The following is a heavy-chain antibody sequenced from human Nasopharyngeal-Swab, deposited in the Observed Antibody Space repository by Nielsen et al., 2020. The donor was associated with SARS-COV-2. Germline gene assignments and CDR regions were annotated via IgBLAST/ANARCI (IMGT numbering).Heavy chain of an antibody. CDR3: ASSSLPYLLCGRDCYSDY. Sequence: ASVKVSCKASGYTFTTYAMHWVRQAPGQRPEWMGWINAGNGNTKYSQKFQGRVTISRDTSASTAYMELSSLRSEDTAVYYCASSSLPYLLCGRDCYSDYWGQGTLVTVSS. V-gene: IGHV1-3*01. D-gene: IGHD2-21*02. J-gene: IGHJ4*02. CDR1: GYTFTTYA. CDR2: INAGNGNT.